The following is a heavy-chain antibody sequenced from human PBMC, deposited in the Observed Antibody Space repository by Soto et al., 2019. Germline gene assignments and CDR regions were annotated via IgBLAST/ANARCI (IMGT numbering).Heavy chain of an antibody. CDR2: IYYNGST. CDR1: GGSINSYY. J-gene: IGHJ5*02. D-gene: IGHD1-7*01. Sequence: QVQLQESGPGLVKPSETLSLTCTVSGGSINSYYWSWIRQPPGTGLEWIGYIYYNGSTNYNSSLTMRNTMSADTSKHQFSLKLSSATSAYTAVYYCASQMSSGTNIAAMRSVDPWGQGTLVTVSS. CDR3: ASQMSSGTNIAAMRSVDP. V-gene: IGHV4-59*08.